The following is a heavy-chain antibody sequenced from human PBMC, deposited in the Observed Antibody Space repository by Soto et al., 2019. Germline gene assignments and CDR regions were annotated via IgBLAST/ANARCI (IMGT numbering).Heavy chain of an antibody. CDR1: GGSISSYY. CDR2: IYYSGST. J-gene: IGHJ5*02. D-gene: IGHD1-7*01. Sequence: SETLSLTCTVSGGSISSYYWSWIRQPPGKGLEWIGYIYYSGSTNYNPSLKSRVTISVDTSKNQFSLKLSSVTAADTAVYYCARDRSGNWNYVERLGGWFDPWGQGTLVTVSS. V-gene: IGHV4-59*01. CDR3: ARDRSGNWNYVERLGGWFDP.